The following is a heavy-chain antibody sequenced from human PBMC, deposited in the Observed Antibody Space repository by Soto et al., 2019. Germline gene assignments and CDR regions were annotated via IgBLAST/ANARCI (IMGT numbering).Heavy chain of an antibody. Sequence: PSETLSLTCAVSGDSISSGYHWGWIRQPPGKGLEWIGSIYHSGSTYYNPSLKSRVTISVDTSKNQFSLKLSSVTAADTAVYYCARDIAAQDAFDIWGQGTMVTVSS. V-gene: IGHV4-38-2*02. D-gene: IGHD6-13*01. CDR3: ARDIAAQDAFDI. CDR2: IYHSGST. CDR1: GDSISSGYH. J-gene: IGHJ3*02.